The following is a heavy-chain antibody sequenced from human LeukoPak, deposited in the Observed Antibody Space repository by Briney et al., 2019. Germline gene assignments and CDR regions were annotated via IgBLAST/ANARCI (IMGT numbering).Heavy chain of an antibody. CDR2: INPRGGST. J-gene: IGHJ3*02. V-gene: IGHV1-46*03. Sequence: ASVKVSCKASGYTFTSYYMHWVRQAPGQGLEWMGIINPRGGSTSYAQKFQGRVTMTRDTSTSTVYMELSSLRSEDTAVYYCARTFLGYCSSTSCGAFGIWGQGTMVTVSS. D-gene: IGHD2-2*01. CDR1: GYTFTSYY. CDR3: ARTFLGYCSSTSCGAFGI.